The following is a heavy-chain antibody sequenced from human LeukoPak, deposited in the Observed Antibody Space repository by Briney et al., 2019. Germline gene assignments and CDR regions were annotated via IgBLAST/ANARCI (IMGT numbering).Heavy chain of an antibody. Sequence: PSETLSLTCTVSGVSVSSGSYYWSWIRQPPGKGLEWIGYFYYSGSTNYNPSLKSRVTISVDTSKNQFSLKLSSVTAADTAVYYCARINWNDGYYGMDVWGQGTTVTVSS. V-gene: IGHV4-61*01. CDR1: GVSVSSGSYY. J-gene: IGHJ6*02. CDR2: FYYSGST. D-gene: IGHD1-1*01. CDR3: ARINWNDGYYGMDV.